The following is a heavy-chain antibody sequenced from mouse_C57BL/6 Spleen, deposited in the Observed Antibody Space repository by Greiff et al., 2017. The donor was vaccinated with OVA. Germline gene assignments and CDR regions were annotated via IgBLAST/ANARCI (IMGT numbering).Heavy chain of an antibody. J-gene: IGHJ3*01. CDR3: ARGDYYGRSYWFAY. V-gene: IGHV3-6*01. CDR1: GYSITSGYY. Sequence: EVQLQESGPGLVKPSQSLSLTCSVTGYSITSGYYWNWIRQFPGNKLEWMGYISYDGSNNYNPSLKNRISITRTTSKNQFFLKLNSVTTEDTATYYCARGDYYGRSYWFAYWGPGTLVTVSA. CDR2: ISYDGSN. D-gene: IGHD1-1*01.